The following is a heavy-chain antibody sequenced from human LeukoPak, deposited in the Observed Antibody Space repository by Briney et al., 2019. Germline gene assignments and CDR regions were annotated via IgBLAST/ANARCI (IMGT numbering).Heavy chain of an antibody. CDR2: ISGSGSGT. J-gene: IGHJ4*02. Sequence: PGGTLRLSCAASGFTFSSYGMSWVRQAPGKGLEWVSGISGSGSGTYYADSVKGRFTISRDNSKNTLYLQMNSLRAEDTAVYYCAKWRSGAFDWYDYWGQGTLVTVSS. CDR3: AKWRSGAFDWYDY. V-gene: IGHV3-23*01. D-gene: IGHD3-9*01. CDR1: GFTFSSYG.